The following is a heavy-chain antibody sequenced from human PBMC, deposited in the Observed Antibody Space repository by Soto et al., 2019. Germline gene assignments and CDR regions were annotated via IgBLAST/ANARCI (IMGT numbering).Heavy chain of an antibody. V-gene: IGHV3-30*03. CDR2: ISYDGSNK. J-gene: IGHJ3*02. D-gene: IGHD2-15*01. CDR3: SSPYRYCSGGSCYAPDI. Sequence: GGSLRLSCAASGFTFSSYGMHWVRQAPGKGLEWVAVISYDGSNKYYADSVKGRFTISRDNSKNTLYLQMNSLRAEDTAVYYFSSPYRYCSGGSCYAPDIWGQGTMVTVSS. CDR1: GFTFSSYG.